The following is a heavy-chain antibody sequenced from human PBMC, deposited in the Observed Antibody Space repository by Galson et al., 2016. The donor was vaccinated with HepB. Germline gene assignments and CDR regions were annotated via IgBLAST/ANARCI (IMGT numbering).Heavy chain of an antibody. CDR2: TYYRSKWFN. CDR1: GDSVTSDNTC. Sequence: CAISGDSVTSDNTCWNWIRRSPSGGLEWLGRTYYRSKWFNDYADSVKSRITVTSDTSKNQFSLQLDSVTPDDTATYFCTRGYMQNGMNVWGQGSWSPSP. D-gene: IGHD5-24*01. V-gene: IGHV6-1*01. CDR3: TRGYMQNGMNV. J-gene: IGHJ6*02.